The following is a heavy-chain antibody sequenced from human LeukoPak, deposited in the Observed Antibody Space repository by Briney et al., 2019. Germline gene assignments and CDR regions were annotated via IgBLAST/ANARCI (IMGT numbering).Heavy chain of an antibody. D-gene: IGHD2-2*01. CDR3: AKAYCSSTICYWNY. CDR1: GFTFSSCA. V-gene: IGHV3-23*01. Sequence: GGSLRLSCAASGFTFSSCAMSWVRQAPGKGLEWVSAISGSGASTYYADSVKGRFTISRDNSKNTLYLQMNSLRAEDTAVYYCAKAYCSSTICYWNYWGQGTLVTVSS. J-gene: IGHJ4*02. CDR2: ISGSGAST.